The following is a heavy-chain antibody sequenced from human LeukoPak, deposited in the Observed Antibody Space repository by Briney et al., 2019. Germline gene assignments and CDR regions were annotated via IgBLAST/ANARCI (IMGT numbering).Heavy chain of an antibody. J-gene: IGHJ6*02. D-gene: IGHD5-18*01. CDR1: GYTFTSYY. CDR2: INPSGGST. V-gene: IGHV1-46*01. Sequence: ASVKVSCKASGYTFTSYYMHWVRQAPGQGPEWMGIINPSGGSTSYAQKFQGRVTMTRDTSTSTVYMELSSLRSEDTAVYYCASPSQDTMYYYYGMDVWGQGTTVTVSS. CDR3: ASPSQDTMYYYYGMDV.